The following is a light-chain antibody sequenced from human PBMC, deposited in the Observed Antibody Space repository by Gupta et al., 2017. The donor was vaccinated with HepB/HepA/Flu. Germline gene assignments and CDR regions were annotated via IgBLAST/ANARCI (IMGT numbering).Light chain of an antibody. CDR1: TNDVGSYNL. CDR3: YSSAGGNGSYV. J-gene: IGLJ1*01. Sequence: QSALTQIASVSGSPGQSITITCTGSTNDVGSYNLVSWYQQHPDQVPNLMIYDVNKRPSGVSNRFSGSKSGTTASLTLTVLQAEDEADYYCYSSAGGNGSYVFGTGTKLTVL. CDR2: DVN. V-gene: IGLV2-23*02.